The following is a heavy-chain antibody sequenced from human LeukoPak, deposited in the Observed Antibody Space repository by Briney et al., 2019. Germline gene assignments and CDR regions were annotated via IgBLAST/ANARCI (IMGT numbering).Heavy chain of an antibody. D-gene: IGHD3-22*01. CDR3: AGAYQTYYYDSSRYYYYTGAFDI. CDR2: IYHSGST. V-gene: IGHV4-4*02. J-gene: IGHJ3*02. Sequence: SGTLSLTCAVSGGSISSSNWGSWVRGPRGKGLEWIGEIYHSGSTNYNPSLRSRVTIAVDKCKTPFSLKLSSVTAADTAVYYCAGAYQTYYYDSSRYYYYTGAFDIWGQGTMATVSS. CDR1: GGSISSSNW.